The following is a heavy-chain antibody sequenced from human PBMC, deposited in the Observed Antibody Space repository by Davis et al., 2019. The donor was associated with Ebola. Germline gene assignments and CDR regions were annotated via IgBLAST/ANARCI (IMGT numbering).Heavy chain of an antibody. J-gene: IGHJ3*02. CDR1: GGSFSGYY. CDR3: ARRGYGDYASAFDI. Sequence: SETLSLTCAVYGGSFSGYYWSWIRQPPGKGLEWIGEINHSGSTNYNPSLKSRVTISVDTSKNQFSLKVSSVTAADTAVYYCARRGYGDYASAFDIWGQGTTVTVSS. D-gene: IGHD4-17*01. V-gene: IGHV4-34*01. CDR2: INHSGST.